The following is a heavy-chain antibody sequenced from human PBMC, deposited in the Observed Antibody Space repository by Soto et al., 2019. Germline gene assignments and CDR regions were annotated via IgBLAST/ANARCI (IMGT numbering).Heavy chain of an antibody. D-gene: IGHD3-22*01. J-gene: IGHJ4*02. V-gene: IGHV3-30*03. Sequence: PGGSLRLSCAASGFTFSSSGMHWVRQAPGKGLEWVAVISYDGSNKFYADSVKGRLTISRDNFRNTLYLQMNSLRAEDTAMYYCASHDYYDSSGYYDYWGQGTLVTVSS. CDR2: ISYDGSNK. CDR1: GFTFSSSG. CDR3: ASHDYYDSSGYYDY.